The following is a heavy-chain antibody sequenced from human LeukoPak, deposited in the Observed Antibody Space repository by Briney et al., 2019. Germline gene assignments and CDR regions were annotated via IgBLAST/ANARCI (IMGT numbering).Heavy chain of an antibody. V-gene: IGHV1-46*01. Sequence: GASVKVSCKGSGYTSTRYYMHWVRQAPGQGLEWMGIINPSGGSTSYAQKFQGRVTMTRDRSTSTPYMEVSSLRSEDTAVYYCARGLYYDSSDSLDYWGQGTLVTVSS. CDR2: INPSGGST. CDR3: ARGLYYDSSDSLDY. J-gene: IGHJ4*02. CDR1: GYTSTRYY. D-gene: IGHD3-22*01.